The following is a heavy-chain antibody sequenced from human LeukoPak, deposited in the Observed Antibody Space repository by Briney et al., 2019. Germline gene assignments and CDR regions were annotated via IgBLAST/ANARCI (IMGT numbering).Heavy chain of an antibody. CDR3: TSRYCTTTNCYSFDN. Sequence: NTGGSLRLSCAASGFSFNTYSMNWVRQAPGKGLEWVSSICSSSAHIFYADSVKGRFSISRDNAKNSPYLQMNSLRVEDTAVYYCTSRYCTTTNCYSFDNWGQGTLVTVSS. CDR2: ICSSSAHI. D-gene: IGHD2-2*01. CDR1: GFSFNTYS. J-gene: IGHJ3*02. V-gene: IGHV3-21*01.